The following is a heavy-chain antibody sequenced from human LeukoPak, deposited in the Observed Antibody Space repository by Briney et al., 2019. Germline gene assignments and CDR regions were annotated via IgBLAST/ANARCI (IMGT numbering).Heavy chain of an antibody. CDR1: GFTFTNYG. D-gene: IGHD6-25*01. Sequence: GRSLRLSCAASGFTFTNYGMHWVRQAPGKGLEWVAVIWYDGSNQYYADSVKGRFPISRDNSKNTLYLQMNSLRAEDTAVYYCSANFDFWGQGTLVTVSS. J-gene: IGHJ4*02. CDR2: IWYDGSNQ. V-gene: IGHV3-33*01. CDR3: SANFDF.